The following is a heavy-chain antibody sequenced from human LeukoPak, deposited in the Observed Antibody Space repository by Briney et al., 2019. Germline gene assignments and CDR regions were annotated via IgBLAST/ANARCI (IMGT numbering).Heavy chain of an antibody. CDR2: VSTYNDDT. J-gene: IGHJ5*02. CDR3: ARDWYCTGGICNDCFDP. V-gene: IGHV1-18*01. D-gene: IGHD2-8*02. CDR1: GYTFTNYG. Sequence: ASVKVSCKASGYTFTNYGISWVRQAPGQGLEWMGWVSTYNDDTNYAQNFQGRVTMTTDTSTNTAYMELRSLRSDDTTLYYCARDWYCTGGICNDCFDPWGQGTLVTVSS.